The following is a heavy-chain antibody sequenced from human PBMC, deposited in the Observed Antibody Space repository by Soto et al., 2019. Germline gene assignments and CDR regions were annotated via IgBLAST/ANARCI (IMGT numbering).Heavy chain of an antibody. Sequence: ASVKVSCKASGYTFTSYGISWVRQAPGQGLKWMGWISAYNGNTNYAQKLQGRVTMTTDTSTSTAYMELRSLRDEDTAVYYCASWGGIASPAYDGSLAPYDYWGQGTLVTVSS. CDR3: ASWGGIASPAYDGSLAPYDY. D-gene: IGHD3-16*01. CDR1: GYTFTSYG. J-gene: IGHJ4*02. CDR2: ISAYNGNT. V-gene: IGHV1-18*01.